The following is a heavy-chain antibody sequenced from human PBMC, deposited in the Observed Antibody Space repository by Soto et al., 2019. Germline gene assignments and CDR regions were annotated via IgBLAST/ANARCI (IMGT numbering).Heavy chain of an antibody. CDR3: ARRNYDILTGYYVN. D-gene: IGHD3-9*01. CDR1: GGSISSYY. CDR2: IYYSGST. J-gene: IGHJ4*02. V-gene: IGHV4-59*08. Sequence: SETLSLTCTVSGGSISSYYWSWIRQPPGKGLEWIGYIYYSGSTNYNPSLKSRVTISVDTSKNRFSLKLSSVTAADTAVYYCARRNYDILTGYYVNWGQGTLVTVSS.